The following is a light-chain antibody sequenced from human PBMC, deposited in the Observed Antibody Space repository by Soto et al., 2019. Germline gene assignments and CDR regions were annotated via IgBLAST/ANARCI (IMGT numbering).Light chain of an antibody. CDR1: QSVSSSY. CDR2: GAS. J-gene: IGKJ4*01. Sequence: EILLTQSPGTLSLSPGERATLSCSASQSVSSSYLSWYQQKHGQAPRRLIYGASISATGIPDRFSGSGSWTDFTLTISRLEPEDFAVYYCQQYDITLRFGGGTKVEIK. CDR3: QQYDITLR. V-gene: IGKV3-20*01.